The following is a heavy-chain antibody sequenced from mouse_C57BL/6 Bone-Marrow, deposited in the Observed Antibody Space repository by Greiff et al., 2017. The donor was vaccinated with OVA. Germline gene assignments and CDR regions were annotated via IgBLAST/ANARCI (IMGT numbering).Heavy chain of an antibody. V-gene: IGHV1-64*01. Sequence: QVQLQQPGAELVKPGASVKLSCKASGYTFTSYWMHWVKQRPGQGLEWIGMIHPNSGSTNYNEKFKSKATLTVDKSSSTAYMQLSSLTSEDSAVYYCARLDDYERGYYAMDYWGQGTSVTVSS. CDR2: IHPNSGST. D-gene: IGHD2-4*01. CDR3: ARLDDYERGYYAMDY. J-gene: IGHJ4*01. CDR1: GYTFTSYW.